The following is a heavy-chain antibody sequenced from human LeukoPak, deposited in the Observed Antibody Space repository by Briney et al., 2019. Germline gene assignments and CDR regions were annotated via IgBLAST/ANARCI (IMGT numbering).Heavy chain of an antibody. Sequence: GGSLRLSCAASGFTVSSNYMSWVRQAPGKGLEWVSVIYYGGTTYYADSVKGRFTISRDISKNTLYLQMNSLRAEDTAVYYCARGLYGSGTYGGFDYWGQGTLVTVSS. CDR3: ARGLYGSGTYGGFDY. CDR2: IYYGGTT. CDR1: GFTVSSNY. J-gene: IGHJ4*02. V-gene: IGHV3-53*01. D-gene: IGHD3-10*01.